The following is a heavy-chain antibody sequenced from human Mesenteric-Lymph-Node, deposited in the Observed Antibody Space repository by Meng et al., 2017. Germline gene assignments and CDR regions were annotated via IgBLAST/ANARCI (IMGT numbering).Heavy chain of an antibody. Sequence: ESLRLSCGASEFTFSSHWLTWVRQAPEKGLEWVANINQNGGETHYVDSVKGRFTISRDNAKNSLYLQMNSLRAEDTAVYYCARGKSPGYSSSWSPIDYWGQGTLVTVSS. CDR2: INQNGGET. V-gene: IGHV3-7*04. D-gene: IGHD6-13*01. CDR1: EFTFSSHW. J-gene: IGHJ4*02. CDR3: ARGKSPGYSSSWSPIDY.